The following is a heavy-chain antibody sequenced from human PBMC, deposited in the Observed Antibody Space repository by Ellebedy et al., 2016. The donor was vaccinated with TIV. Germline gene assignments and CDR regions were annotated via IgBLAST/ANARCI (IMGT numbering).Heavy chain of an antibody. Sequence: MPSETLSLTCAVSGGSISSGGYSWSWIRQPPGKGLERIGYIYHSGSTYYNPSLKSRVTISVVASKSQFSLTLTSVTAADTAVYYCARAGVNWNGGYQFDYWGQGVLVTVSS. CDR3: ARAGVNWNGGYQFDY. D-gene: IGHD1-1*01. V-gene: IGHV4-30-2*01. J-gene: IGHJ4*02. CDR2: IYHSGST. CDR1: GGSISSGGYS.